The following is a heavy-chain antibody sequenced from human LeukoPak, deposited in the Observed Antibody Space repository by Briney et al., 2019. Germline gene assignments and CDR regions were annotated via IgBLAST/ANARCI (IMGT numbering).Heavy chain of an antibody. V-gene: IGHV3-21*01. D-gene: IGHD5-18*01. Sequence: GGPLRLSCAASGFTFSSYSMNWVRQAPGKGLEWVSPISSSSSYIYYADSVKGRFTISRDNAKNSLYLQMNSLRAEDTAVYYCARGRGYSYGTVDYWGQGTLVTVSS. CDR3: ARGRGYSYGTVDY. CDR2: ISSSSSYI. J-gene: IGHJ4*02. CDR1: GFTFSSYS.